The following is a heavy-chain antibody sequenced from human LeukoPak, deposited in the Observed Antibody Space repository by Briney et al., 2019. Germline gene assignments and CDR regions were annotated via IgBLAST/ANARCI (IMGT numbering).Heavy chain of an antibody. D-gene: IGHD6-13*01. CDR1: GGSISSYY. V-gene: IGHV4-59*01. Sequence: PSETLSLTCTVSGGSISSYYWSWIRQPPGKGLEWIGYIYYSGSTNYNPSLKSRVTISVDTSKNQFSLKLSSVTAADTAVYYCARDRGAARILDYWGQGTLVTVSS. J-gene: IGHJ4*02. CDR2: IYYSGST. CDR3: ARDRGAARILDY.